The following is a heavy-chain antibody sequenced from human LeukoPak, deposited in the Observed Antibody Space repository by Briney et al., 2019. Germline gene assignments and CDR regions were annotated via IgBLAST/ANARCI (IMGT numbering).Heavy chain of an antibody. CDR1: GGSLSSYY. J-gene: IGHJ4*02. CDR2: IYNSGST. V-gene: IGHV4-59*08. CDR3: ARHIGGQQLVYFDY. Sequence: SETLTLTCTASGGSLSSYYWSWLRQPPGKGLEWIAYIYNSGSTNFNPSLKSRVTISIDKSKNQFSLKLSSVTAVDTAVYYCARHIGGQQLVYFDYWGQGTLVTVSS. D-gene: IGHD6-13*01.